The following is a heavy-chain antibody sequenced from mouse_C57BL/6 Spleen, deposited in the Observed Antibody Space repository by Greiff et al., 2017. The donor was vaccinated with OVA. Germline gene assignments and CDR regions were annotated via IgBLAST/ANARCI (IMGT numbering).Heavy chain of an antibody. J-gene: IGHJ3*01. CDR3: ARSNGYGSWFAY. D-gene: IGHD2-2*01. Sequence: QVQLQQPGAELVKPGASVKMSCKASGYTFTSYWITWVKQRPGQGLEWIGDIYPGSGSTNYNEKFKSKATLTVDTSSSTAYMQLSSLSSEDSAVYYWARSNGYGSWFAYWGQGTLVTVSA. CDR2: IYPGSGST. V-gene: IGHV1-55*01. CDR1: GYTFTSYW.